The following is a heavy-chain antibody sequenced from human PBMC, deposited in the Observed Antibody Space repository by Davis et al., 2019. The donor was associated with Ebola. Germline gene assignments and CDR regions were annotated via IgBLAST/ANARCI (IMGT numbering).Heavy chain of an antibody. D-gene: IGHD2-21*01. CDR2: IGVSGDT. CDR3: ARALFGASAFDI. J-gene: IGHJ3*02. V-gene: IGHV3-13*01. Sequence: PGGPLRPPCAPSGFPFRSYAMHWVRHPPGKGLERLPPIGVSGDTYHPGSVQGRFTISRENAKNSLYLQMNSLRAGDTAVYYCARALFGASAFDIWGQGTMVTVSS. CDR1: GFPFRSYA.